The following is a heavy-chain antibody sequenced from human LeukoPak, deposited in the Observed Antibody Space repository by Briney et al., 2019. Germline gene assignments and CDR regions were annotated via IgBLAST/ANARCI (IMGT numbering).Heavy chain of an antibody. CDR1: GFKFSDHY. Sequence: GGSLRLSCAASGFKFSDHYMDWVRQAPGKGLEWVGRITNKANSFTTEYAASVKGRFTISRDDSKTSLYLQMNSLKTEDTAVYYCARAIRYQLLSDYWGQGTLVTVSS. CDR2: ITNKANSFTT. V-gene: IGHV3-72*01. D-gene: IGHD2-2*01. CDR3: ARAIRYQLLSDY. J-gene: IGHJ4*02.